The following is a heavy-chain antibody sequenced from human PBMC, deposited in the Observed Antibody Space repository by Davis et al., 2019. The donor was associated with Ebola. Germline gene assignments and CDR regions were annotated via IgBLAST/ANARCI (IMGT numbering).Heavy chain of an antibody. V-gene: IGHV3-30-3*01. CDR3: AKDNVLRVSQGMDV. Sequence: GESLKISCAASGFIFSNYAMHWVRQAPGKGLEWVAVISYNGVNKNCADSVKGRFTISRDNSKNTLYLQMNSLRAEDTAVYYCAKDNVLRVSQGMDVWGQGTTVTVSS. D-gene: IGHD2-8*02. CDR1: GFIFSNYA. CDR2: ISYNGVNK. J-gene: IGHJ6*02.